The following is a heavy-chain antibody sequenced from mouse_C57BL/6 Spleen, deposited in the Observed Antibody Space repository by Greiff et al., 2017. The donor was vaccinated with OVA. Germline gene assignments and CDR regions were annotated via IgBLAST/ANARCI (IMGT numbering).Heavy chain of an antibody. J-gene: IGHJ2*01. D-gene: IGHD2-4*01. CDR2: IYPGDGDT. CDR3: ARGDDYGFDY. Sequence: QVQLKQSGAELAKPGASVKLSCKASGYTFTSYWMHWVKQRPGKGLEWIGRIYPGDGDTNYNGEFKGKATLTADKSSSTAYMQISSLTSEDSAVYFCARGDDYGFDYWGQGTTLTVSS. V-gene: IGHV1-82*01. CDR1: GYTFTSYW.